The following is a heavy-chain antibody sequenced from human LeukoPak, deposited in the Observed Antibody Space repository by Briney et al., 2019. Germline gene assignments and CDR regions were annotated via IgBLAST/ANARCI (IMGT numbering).Heavy chain of an antibody. Sequence: GGSLRLSCAASGFTVSSNYMNWVRQAPGKGLEWVSYIASSGRTIYYADSVKGRFTISRDNAKSSLYLQMNSLRADDTAVYYCATSRGYFFRWFQHWGQGTLVTVSS. CDR3: ATSRGYFFRWFQH. CDR2: IASSGRTI. CDR1: GFTVSSNY. J-gene: IGHJ1*01. V-gene: IGHV3-48*03. D-gene: IGHD3-22*01.